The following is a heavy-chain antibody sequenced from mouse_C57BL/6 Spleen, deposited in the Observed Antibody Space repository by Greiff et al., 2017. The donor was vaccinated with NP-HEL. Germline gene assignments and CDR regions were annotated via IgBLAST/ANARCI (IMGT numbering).Heavy chain of an antibody. V-gene: IGHV1-42*01. J-gene: IGHJ2*01. CDR1: GYSFTGYY. Sequence: VQLQQSGPELVKPGASVKISCKASGYSFTGYYMNWVKQSPEKSLEWIGEINPSTGGTTYNQKFKAKATLTVDKSSSTAYMQLKSLTSEDSAVYYCARSRLTFDYWGQGTTLTVSS. CDR3: ARSRLTFDY. CDR2: INPSTGGT. D-gene: IGHD3-2*02.